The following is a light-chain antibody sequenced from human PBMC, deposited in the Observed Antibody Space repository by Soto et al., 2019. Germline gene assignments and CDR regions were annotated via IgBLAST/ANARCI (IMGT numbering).Light chain of an antibody. V-gene: IGKV3-20*01. CDR2: GAS. Sequence: EIVLTQSPGTLSLSPGERATLSCRASQSVSSSYLAWYQQKPGQAPRLLIYGASSRATGIPDRFSGSGSGTDFILTISRLEPEDCAVYYCQQYGRSRMFGGGTKVEIK. CDR1: QSVSSSY. J-gene: IGKJ4*02. CDR3: QQYGRSRM.